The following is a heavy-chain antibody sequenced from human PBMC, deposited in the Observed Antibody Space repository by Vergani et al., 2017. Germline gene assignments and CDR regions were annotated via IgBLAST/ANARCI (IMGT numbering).Heavy chain of an antibody. Sequence: QVQLQESGPGLVKPSETLALTCAVSGYSISSGYYWGWIRQPPGKGLGWIVSIYHSGSTYYNPSLKSRVTISVNTSKNQFSLKLSSVTAADTAVYYCAXDGGEYDKDALDVWGQGTKVTVTS. J-gene: IGHJ3*01. V-gene: IGHV4-38-2*01. CDR1: GYSISSGYY. D-gene: IGHD2-21*01. CDR2: IYHSGST. CDR3: AXDGGEYDKDALDV.